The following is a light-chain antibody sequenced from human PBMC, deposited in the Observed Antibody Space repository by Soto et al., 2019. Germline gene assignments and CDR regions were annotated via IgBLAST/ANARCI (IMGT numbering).Light chain of an antibody. CDR2: RTS. V-gene: IGKV3D-20*02. CDR3: QQRSNWIT. CDR1: QSVSSSY. Sequence: EIVLTQSPGTLSLSPGERATLSCRASQSVSSSYLAWYQQKPGQAPRLLIYRTSNRATGIPARFSGSGSGTDFTLTISSLEPEDFAVYYCQQRSNWITFGQGTRLEIK. J-gene: IGKJ5*01.